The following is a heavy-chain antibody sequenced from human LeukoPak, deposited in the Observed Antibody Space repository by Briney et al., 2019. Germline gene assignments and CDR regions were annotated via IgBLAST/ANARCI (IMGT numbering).Heavy chain of an antibody. V-gene: IGHV3-23*01. D-gene: IGHD3-22*01. Sequence: QTGGSLRLSCAASGFTFSSHAMSWVRQAPGKGLECVSTISGSGAGTYYANSVKGRFTISRDNSKNTLYLQMNSLRAEDTAVYYCARDPSPDYYDSSGWFWGMDVWGQGTTVTVSS. J-gene: IGHJ6*02. CDR1: GFTFSSHA. CDR3: ARDPSPDYYDSSGWFWGMDV. CDR2: ISGSGAGT.